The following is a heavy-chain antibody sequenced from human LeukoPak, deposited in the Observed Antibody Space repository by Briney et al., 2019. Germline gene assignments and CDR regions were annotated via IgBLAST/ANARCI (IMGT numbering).Heavy chain of an antibody. CDR3: ARARDGYIFDY. CDR1: GGSISNHY. V-gene: IGHV4-59*11. Sequence: SETLSLTCTVSGGSISNHYCNWIRQPPGKGLEWIGYIYYSGSTNYNPSLKSRVTISVDTSKNQFSLKLSSVTAADTAVYYCARARDGYIFDYWGQGTLVTVSS. D-gene: IGHD5-24*01. CDR2: IYYSGST. J-gene: IGHJ4*02.